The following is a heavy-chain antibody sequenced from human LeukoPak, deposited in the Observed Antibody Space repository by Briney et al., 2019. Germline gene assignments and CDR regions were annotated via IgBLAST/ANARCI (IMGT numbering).Heavy chain of an antibody. CDR2: INPSGGST. D-gene: IGHD3-22*01. CDR3: ARDASSGPQVY. V-gene: IGHV1-46*01. J-gene: IGHJ4*02. CDR1: GYTFSSYY. Sequence: SVKVSCKASGYTFSSYYMHWVRQAPGQGLEWMGIINPSGGSTKYAQKLQGRVTMTSDTSTSTVYMELSSLRSEDTAVYYCARDASSGPQVYWGQGTLVTVSS.